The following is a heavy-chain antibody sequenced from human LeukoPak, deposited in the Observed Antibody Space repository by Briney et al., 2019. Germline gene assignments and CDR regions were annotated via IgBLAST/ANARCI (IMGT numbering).Heavy chain of an antibody. CDR1: GFTFSAYW. J-gene: IGHJ4*02. Sequence: GGSLRLSCAASGFTFSAYWMSWVRQAPGKGLEWVAIMNLDGSEKYYVDSVKGRFTISRENAKNSLDLQMNSLRTEDTAVFYCARETRGGGSFWGQGTLVTVSS. V-gene: IGHV3-7*04. CDR3: ARETRGGGSF. D-gene: IGHD3-16*01. CDR2: MNLDGSEK.